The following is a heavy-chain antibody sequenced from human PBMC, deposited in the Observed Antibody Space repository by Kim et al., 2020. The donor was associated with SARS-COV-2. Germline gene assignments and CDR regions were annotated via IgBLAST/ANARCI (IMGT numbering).Heavy chain of an antibody. J-gene: IGHJ6*02. CDR2: INTNTGNP. V-gene: IGHV7-4-1*02. Sequence: ASVKVSCKASGYTFTSYAMNWVRQAPGQGLEWMGWINTNTGNPTYAQGFTGRFVFSLDTSVSTAYLQISSLKAEDTAVYYCARGPVNEADYYYYGMDVWGQGTTVTVSS. CDR1: GYTFTSYA. CDR3: ARGPVNEADYYYYGMDV. D-gene: IGHD1-1*01.